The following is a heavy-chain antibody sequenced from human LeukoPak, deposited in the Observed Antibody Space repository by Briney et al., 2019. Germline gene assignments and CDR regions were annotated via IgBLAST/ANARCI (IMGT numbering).Heavy chain of an antibody. Sequence: GGSLRLSCAASGFTFNNYAMNWVRQAPGQGLEWVGRIRSKTAGGTTDFAAPVKGRFSISRDDSKNTLYLQMNSLTSEDTGVYYCSQGSGQYFDYWGQGTLVTVSS. J-gene: IGHJ4*02. D-gene: IGHD2-15*01. CDR1: GFTFNNYA. V-gene: IGHV3-15*07. CDR3: SQGSGQYFDY. CDR2: IRSKTAGGTT.